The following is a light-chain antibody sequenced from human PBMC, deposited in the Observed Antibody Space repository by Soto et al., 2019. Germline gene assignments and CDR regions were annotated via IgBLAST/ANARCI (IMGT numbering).Light chain of an antibody. V-gene: IGKV3-15*01. CDR1: QSVSSK. CDR2: GAS. J-gene: IGKJ1*01. CDR3: QQYNNWPPA. Sequence: EIVMTRSPATLSVSPVERATLSCMASQSVSSKLAWYQQKPGQAPRLLIYGASTRATGIPARFSGSGYGTEFTLTISNLQPEDFAVYYCQQYNNWPPAFGQGTKVDIK.